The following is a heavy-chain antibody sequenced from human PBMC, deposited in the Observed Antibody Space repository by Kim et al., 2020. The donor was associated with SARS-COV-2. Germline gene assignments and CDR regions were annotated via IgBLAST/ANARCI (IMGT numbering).Heavy chain of an antibody. V-gene: IGHV4-34*01. J-gene: IGHJ4*01. CDR2: INHSGST. CDR1: GGSFSGYY. Sequence: SETLSLTCAVYGGSFSGYYWSWIRQPPGKGLEWIGEINHSGSTNYNRSLKSRVTISVDTSKNQFSLKLSSVTAADTAVYYCARRGVYYYDSSGYPTDYWG. D-gene: IGHD3-22*01. CDR3: ARRGVYYYDSSGYPTDY.